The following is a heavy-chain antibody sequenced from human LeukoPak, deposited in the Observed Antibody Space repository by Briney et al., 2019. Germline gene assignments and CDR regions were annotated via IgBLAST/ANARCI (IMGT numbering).Heavy chain of an antibody. CDR3: ARHVKGSTHGFDP. CDR1: GGSISSYY. V-gene: IGHV4-59*08. D-gene: IGHD2/OR15-2a*01. CDR2: IYYSGST. J-gene: IGHJ5*02. Sequence: SETLSLTRTVSGGSISSYYWSWIRQPPGKGLEWIGYIYYSGSTNHNPSLKSRVTISIDTSKNQFSLKLSSVTAADTAVYYCARHVKGSTHGFDPWGQGTLVTVSS.